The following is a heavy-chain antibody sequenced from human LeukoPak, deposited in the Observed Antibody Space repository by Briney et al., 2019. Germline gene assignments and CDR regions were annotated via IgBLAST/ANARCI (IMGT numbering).Heavy chain of an antibody. J-gene: IGHJ6*03. D-gene: IGHD2-2*01. CDR2: ISAYNGNT. Sequence: ASVKVSCKASGYTFTSYGISWVRQAPGQGLEWMGWISAYNGNTNYAQKLQGRVTMTTDTSTSTAYMELRSLRSDDTAVYYCARVQKRWGYCSSTSCYADYYYYMDVWGKGTTVTVSS. CDR1: GYTFTSYG. V-gene: IGHV1-18*01. CDR3: ARVQKRWGYCSSTSCYADYYYYMDV.